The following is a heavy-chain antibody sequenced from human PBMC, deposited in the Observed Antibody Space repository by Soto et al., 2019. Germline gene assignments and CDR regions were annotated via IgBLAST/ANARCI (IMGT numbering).Heavy chain of an antibody. J-gene: IGHJ5*02. V-gene: IGHV4-30-4*01. CDR1: GGSISSGDYY. D-gene: IGHD3-22*01. CDR3: AREVPNDSSGYGVNWFDP. Sequence: KSSETLSLTCTVSGGSISSGDYYWSWIRQPPGKGLEWIGYIYYSGSTYYNPSLKSRVTISVDTSKNQFSLKLSSVTAADTAVYYCAREVPNDSSGYGVNWFDPWGQGTLVTVSS. CDR2: IYYSGST.